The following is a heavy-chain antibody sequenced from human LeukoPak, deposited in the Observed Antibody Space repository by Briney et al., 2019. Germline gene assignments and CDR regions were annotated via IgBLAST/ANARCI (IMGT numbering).Heavy chain of an antibody. Sequence: ASVKVSCKASGYTFTSYGISWVRQAPGQGLEWMGWISAYNGNTNYAQKLQGRVTMTTDTSTSTAYMELRSLRSDDTAVYYCACAIVVVPAGHDAFDLWGQGTMVAVSS. CDR3: ACAIVVVPAGHDAFDL. D-gene: IGHD2-2*01. J-gene: IGHJ3*01. V-gene: IGHV1-18*01. CDR2: ISAYNGNT. CDR1: GYTFTSYG.